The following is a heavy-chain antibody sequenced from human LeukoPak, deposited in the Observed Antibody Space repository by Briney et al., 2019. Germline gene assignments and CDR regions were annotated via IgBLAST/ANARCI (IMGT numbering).Heavy chain of an antibody. Sequence: SQTLSLTCTVSGGSISSGGYYWSWIRQHPGKGLEWIGYIYYSGSTYYNPSLKSRVTISVDTSKNQFSLKLSSVTAADTAVYCCARDRLVGYCSSTSCLNYFDYWGQGTLVTVSS. D-gene: IGHD2-2*03. CDR1: GGSISSGGYY. CDR2: IYYSGST. J-gene: IGHJ4*02. V-gene: IGHV4-31*03. CDR3: ARDRLVGYCSSTSCLNYFDY.